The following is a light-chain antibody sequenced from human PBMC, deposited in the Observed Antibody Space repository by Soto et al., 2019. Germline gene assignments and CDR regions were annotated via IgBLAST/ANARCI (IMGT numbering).Light chain of an antibody. Sequence: QSALTQPPSASGSPGQSVTLSCTGTSSDVGAYNYVSWYQQHPGKAPKLVIYEVSKRPSGVSDRFSGSQSGNTASLTVSGLQAEDEADYYCSSYAGSNNLVFGGGTKVTVL. CDR1: SSDVGAYNY. CDR3: SSYAGSNNLV. CDR2: EVS. J-gene: IGLJ3*02. V-gene: IGLV2-8*01.